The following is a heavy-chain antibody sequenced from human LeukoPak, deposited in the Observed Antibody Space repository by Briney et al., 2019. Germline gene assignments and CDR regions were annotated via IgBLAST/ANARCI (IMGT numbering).Heavy chain of an antibody. CDR3: TRSTNLEAFDI. V-gene: IGHV4-61*01. J-gene: IGHJ3*02. CDR2: IYYSGNT. Sequence: PSETLSLTCTVSGGSVSSGSYYWSWVRQPPWKGLECIGYIYYSGNTNYNPSLKSRVTISVDSSKNQFSLKLSSVTTADTAVYYCTRSTNLEAFDIWGQGTMVTVS. CDR1: GGSVSSGSYY. D-gene: IGHD2-8*01.